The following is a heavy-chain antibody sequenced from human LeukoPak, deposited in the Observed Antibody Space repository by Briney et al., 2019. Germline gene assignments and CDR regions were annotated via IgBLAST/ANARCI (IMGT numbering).Heavy chain of an antibody. J-gene: IGHJ4*02. Sequence: GGSLRLACAASGFTFSGYWMSWVRQAPGKGLEWVANINQGGSEKNYVDSVKGRLTISRDNAKNSLYLQMNSLRAEDKAVYFCARDSLGSGSYYDYWGQGTLVTVSS. V-gene: IGHV3-7*01. CDR1: GFTFSGYW. D-gene: IGHD3-10*01. CDR3: ARDSLGSGSYYDY. CDR2: INQGGSEK.